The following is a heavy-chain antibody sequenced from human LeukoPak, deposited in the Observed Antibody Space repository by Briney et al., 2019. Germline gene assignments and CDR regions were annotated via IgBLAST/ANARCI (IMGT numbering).Heavy chain of an antibody. D-gene: IGHD1-7*01. Sequence: NPSETLSLTCAAYGGSFSGYYWSWIRQPPGKGLEWIGEINHSGSTNYNPSLKSRVTISVDTSKNQFSLKLSSVTAADTAVYYCARRRVINWNFTPYYFDYWGQGTLVTVSS. CDR1: GGSFSGYY. CDR2: INHSGST. CDR3: ARRRVINWNFTPYYFDY. J-gene: IGHJ4*02. V-gene: IGHV4-34*01.